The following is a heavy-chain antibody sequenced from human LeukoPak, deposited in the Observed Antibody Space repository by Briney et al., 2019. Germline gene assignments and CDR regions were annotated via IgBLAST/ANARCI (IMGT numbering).Heavy chain of an antibody. CDR2: IYHSGST. Sequence: SGTLSLTCAVSGGSISSSNWWSWVRQPPGKGLEWIGEIYHSGSTNYNPSLKSRVTISVDKSKNHFSLKLSSVTAADTAVYYCAKIAVAGDDAFDIWGQGTMVTVSS. D-gene: IGHD6-19*01. J-gene: IGHJ3*02. V-gene: IGHV4-4*02. CDR1: GGSISSSNW. CDR3: AKIAVAGDDAFDI.